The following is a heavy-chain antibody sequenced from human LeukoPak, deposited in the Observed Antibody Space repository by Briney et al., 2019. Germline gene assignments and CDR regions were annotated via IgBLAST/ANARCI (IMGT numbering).Heavy chain of an antibody. V-gene: IGHV3-21*01. CDR3: AREGYFGELLN. Sequence: GGSLRLSCAASGFTFSSYSMNWVRQAPGKGLEWVSSISSSSSYIYYADSVKGRFTISRDNAKNSLYLQMNSLRAEDTGVYYCAREGYFGELLNWGQGTLSPSPQ. CDR1: GFTFSSYS. J-gene: IGHJ4*02. D-gene: IGHD3-10*01. CDR2: ISSSSSYI.